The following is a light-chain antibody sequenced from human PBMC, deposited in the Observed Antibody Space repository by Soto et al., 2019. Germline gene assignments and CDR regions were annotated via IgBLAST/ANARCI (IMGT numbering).Light chain of an antibody. CDR2: AAS. CDR1: QVITND. Sequence: DIQMTQSPSSLSASIGDRVTITCRSSQVITNDLGWYQQKPGKAPKRLIYAASTLQSGVPSRFSGSGSGTEFTLTISSLQPEDFATYYCLQHNTYPWTFGQGSQGGYQ. CDR3: LQHNTYPWT. V-gene: IGKV1-17*01. J-gene: IGKJ1*01.